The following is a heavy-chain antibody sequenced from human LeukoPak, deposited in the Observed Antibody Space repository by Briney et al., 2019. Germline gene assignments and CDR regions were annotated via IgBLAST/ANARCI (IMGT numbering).Heavy chain of an antibody. CDR1: GGSFSGYY. D-gene: IGHD3-10*01. CDR2: INHSGST. CDR3: ARDMYYYGSGNYRFDY. Sequence: SETLSLTCAVYGGSFSGYYWSWIRQPPGKGLEWIGEINHSGSTNYNPSLKSRVTMSVDTSKNQFSLKLSSVTAADTAVYYCARDMYYYGSGNYRFDYWGQGTLVTVSS. J-gene: IGHJ4*02. V-gene: IGHV4-34*01.